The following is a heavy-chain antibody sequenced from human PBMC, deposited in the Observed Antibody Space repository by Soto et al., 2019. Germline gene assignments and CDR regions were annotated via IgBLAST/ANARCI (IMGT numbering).Heavy chain of an antibody. Sequence: QVQLVQSGAEVNKPGASVKVSCKASGYTFTSYGISWVRQAPGRGLEWLGWISAYNGNTNYAQKLQGRVTRTTDTPTSTAYMELRSLRSDDTAVYDCERDKCDGSGSYYGYWGQVTLVTVSA. CDR1: GYTFTSYG. D-gene: IGHD3-10*01. CDR2: ISAYNGNT. CDR3: ERDKCDGSGSYYGY. V-gene: IGHV1-18*01. J-gene: IGHJ4*02.